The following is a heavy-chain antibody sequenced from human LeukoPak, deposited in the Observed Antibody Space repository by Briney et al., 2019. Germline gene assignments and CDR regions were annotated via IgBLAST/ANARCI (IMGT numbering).Heavy chain of an antibody. CDR1: GGTFSSYA. V-gene: IGHV1-69*13. CDR3: AREIGGYGDYVPYYYYGMDV. J-gene: IGHJ6*02. D-gene: IGHD4-17*01. CDR2: IIPIFGTA. Sequence: GASVKVSCKASGGTFSSYAISWVRQAPGQGLEWMGGIIPIFGTANYAQKFQGRVTITADESTSTAYMELSSLRSEDTAVYYCAREIGGYGDYVPYYYYGMDVWGQGTTVTVSS.